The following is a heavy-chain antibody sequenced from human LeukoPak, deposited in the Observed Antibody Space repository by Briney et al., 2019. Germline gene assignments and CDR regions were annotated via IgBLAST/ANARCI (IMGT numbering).Heavy chain of an antibody. D-gene: IGHD3-9*01. CDR1: GFTFSSYG. CDR3: AKDHGLRYFDWGFDY. CDR2: ISYDGSNK. V-gene: IGHV3-30*18. Sequence: PGRSLRLSCAASGFTFSSYGMHWVRQAPGKGLEWVAAISYDGSNKYYADSVKGRFTISRDNSKNTLYLQMNSLRAEDTAVYYCAKDHGLRYFDWGFDYWGQGTLVTVSS. J-gene: IGHJ4*02.